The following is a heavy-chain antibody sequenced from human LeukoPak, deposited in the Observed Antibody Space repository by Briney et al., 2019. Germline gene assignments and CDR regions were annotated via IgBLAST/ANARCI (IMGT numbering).Heavy chain of an antibody. J-gene: IGHJ4*02. V-gene: IGHV3-30-3*01. CDR1: GFTVSSNY. Sequence: GGSLRLSCAASGFTVSSNYMSWVRQAPGKGLEWVAVISYDGSNKYYADSVKGRFTISRDNSKNTLYLQMNSLRAEDTAVYYCASELGYWGQGTLVTVSS. CDR3: ASELGY. CDR2: ISYDGSNK.